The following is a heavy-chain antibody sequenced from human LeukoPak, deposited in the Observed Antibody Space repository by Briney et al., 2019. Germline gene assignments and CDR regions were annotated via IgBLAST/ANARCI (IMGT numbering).Heavy chain of an antibody. CDR1: GFTFDDYA. CDR2: ISWNSGSI. CDR3: ASSPTFNGYLYYFDY. D-gene: IGHD5-18*01. J-gene: IGHJ4*02. V-gene: IGHV3-9*01. Sequence: GGSLRLSCAASGFTFDDYAMPWVRQAPGKGLEWVSGISWNSGSIGYADSVKGRFTISRDNAKNSLYLQMNSLRAEDTALYYCASSPTFNGYLYYFDYWGQGTLVTVSS.